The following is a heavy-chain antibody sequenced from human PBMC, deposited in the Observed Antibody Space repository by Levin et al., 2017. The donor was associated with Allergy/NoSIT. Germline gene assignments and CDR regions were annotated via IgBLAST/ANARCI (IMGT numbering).Heavy chain of an antibody. J-gene: IGHJ4*02. D-gene: IGHD4-17*01. CDR3: ARDFYGDYGPDY. Sequence: LSLTCAASGFTFSSHSFNWVRQAPGKGLEWVSYISSSSNTKYYADSVKGRFTISRDNAENSLYLQMNSLRAEDTAVYYCARDFYGDYGPDYWGQGTLVTVSS. CDR2: ISSSSNTK. V-gene: IGHV3-48*01. CDR1: GFTFSSHS.